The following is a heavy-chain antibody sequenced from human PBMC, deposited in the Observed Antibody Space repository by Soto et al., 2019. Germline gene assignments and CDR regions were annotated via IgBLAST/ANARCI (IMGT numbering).Heavy chain of an antibody. Sequence: WATLSLPCAVSSGSINSNYWIGILQPPGEGMEWIGYIFDSGSTTYNNNPSLKSRVTISVDTSKNQFSLRLSSVTAADTAVYYCARVGSSGWSPDYWGQGTLVNIAS. V-gene: IGHV4-59*01. CDR3: ARVGSSGWSPDY. CDR2: IFDSGSTTY. D-gene: IGHD6-19*01. J-gene: IGHJ4*02. CDR1: SGSINSNY.